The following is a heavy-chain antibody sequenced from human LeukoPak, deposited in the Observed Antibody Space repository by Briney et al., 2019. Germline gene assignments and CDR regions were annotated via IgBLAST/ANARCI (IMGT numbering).Heavy chain of an antibody. CDR3: ARGKHYYDSSGYYPLDY. Sequence: ASVKVSCKVSEYTLTELSMHWVRQVPGKGLEWMGGFDPEDGETIYAQKFQGRVTITTDESTSTAYMELSSLRSEDTAVYYCARGKHYYDSSGYYPLDYWGQGTLVTVSS. D-gene: IGHD3-22*01. CDR1: EYTLTELS. J-gene: IGHJ4*02. CDR2: FDPEDGET. V-gene: IGHV1-24*01.